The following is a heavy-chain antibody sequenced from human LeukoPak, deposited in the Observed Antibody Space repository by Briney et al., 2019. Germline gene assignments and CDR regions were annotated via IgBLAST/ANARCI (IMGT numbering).Heavy chain of an antibody. V-gene: IGHV1-69*01. CDR2: IIPIFGTA. J-gene: IGHJ6*02. CDR3: ARFLGLGYYYGMDV. Sequence: SVRVSCKASGGTFSSYAISWVRQAPGQGLEWMGGIIPIFGTANYAQKFQGRVTITADESTSTAYMELSSLRSEDTAVYYCARFLGLGYYYGMDVWGQGTTVTVSS. CDR1: GGTFSSYA. D-gene: IGHD2/OR15-2a*01.